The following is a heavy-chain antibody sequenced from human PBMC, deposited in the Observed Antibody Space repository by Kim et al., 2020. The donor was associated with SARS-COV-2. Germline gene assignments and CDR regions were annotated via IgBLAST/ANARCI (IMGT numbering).Heavy chain of an antibody. V-gene: IGHV3-66*01. CDR2: IYSGDKT. D-gene: IGHD6-13*01. J-gene: IGHJ4*02. CDR1: GFTVSSNY. Sequence: GGSLRLSCAASGFTVSSNYMSWLRQAPGKGLEWLSVIYSGDKTYYVESVKGRLTISRDNSKNTLYLQMSSLRVEDTAVYYCATILAAAGVVWGQGTLVTV. CDR3: ATILAAAGVV.